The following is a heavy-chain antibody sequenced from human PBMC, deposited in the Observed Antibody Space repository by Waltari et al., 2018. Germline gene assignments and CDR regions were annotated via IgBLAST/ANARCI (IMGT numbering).Heavy chain of an antibody. CDR1: GFTFSSYW. CDR3: VRGRGMDV. J-gene: IGHJ6*02. CDR2: IKQDGTGK. V-gene: IGHV3-7*01. Sequence: EVQLVESGGGLVQPGGSLRVSCAASGFTFSSYWMTWVRQAPGKGLGWVANIKQDGTGKLYVDSVRGRFTISRDNAKKSLYLQMNTLRAEDTAVYYCVRGRGMDVWGQGTTVTVSS.